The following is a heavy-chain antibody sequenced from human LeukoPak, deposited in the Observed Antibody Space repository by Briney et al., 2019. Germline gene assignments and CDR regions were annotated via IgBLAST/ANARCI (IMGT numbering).Heavy chain of an antibody. V-gene: IGHV3-64*01. CDR3: ARDKGY. Sequence: QPGGSLRLSCAASGFTFSNYAMHWVRQAPGKGLEYVSAISSNGGSTYYANSVKGRFTISRDNSKNTLYLQMGSLRAEDMAVYYCARDKGYWGQGTLVTVSS. J-gene: IGHJ4*02. CDR1: GFTFSNYA. CDR2: ISSNGGST.